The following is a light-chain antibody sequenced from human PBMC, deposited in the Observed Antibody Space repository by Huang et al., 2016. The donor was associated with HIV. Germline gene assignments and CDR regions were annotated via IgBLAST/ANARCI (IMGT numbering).Light chain of an antibody. CDR3: QQANTSLVA. J-gene: IGKJ3*01. CDR2: GGS. V-gene: IGKV1D-12*01. CDR1: QGLSSW. Sequence: DFQMTQSPSSVSAFVGDRVTITCRASQGLSSWCGWYQQRPGTAPKVLIYGGSTLQSGVPSRFSGSGSGTEFTLTISSLQTEDSGTYYCQQANTSLVAYGPGTKVEIK.